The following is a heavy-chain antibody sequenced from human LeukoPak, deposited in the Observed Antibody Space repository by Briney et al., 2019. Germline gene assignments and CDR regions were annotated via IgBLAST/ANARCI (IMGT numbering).Heavy chain of an antibody. CDR3: ARGCSSTSCDFDY. D-gene: IGHD2-2*01. CDR1: GGSISSSSYY. CDR2: IYYSGST. Sequence: PSETLSLTCTVSGGSISSSSYYWGWIRQPPGKGLEWIGSIYYSGSTYYNPSLKSRVTISVDTSKNQFSLKLSSVTAADTAVYYCARGCSSTSCDFDYWGQGTLVTVSS. V-gene: IGHV4-39*07. J-gene: IGHJ4*02.